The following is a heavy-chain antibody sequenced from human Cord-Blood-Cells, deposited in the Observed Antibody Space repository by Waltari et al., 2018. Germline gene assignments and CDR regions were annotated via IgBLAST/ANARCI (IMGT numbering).Heavy chain of an antibody. CDR1: GFTVSSNY. V-gene: IGHV3-53*02. CDR2: IYSGGST. CDR3: ARDPTGYDAFDI. D-gene: IGHD3-9*01. Sequence: EVQLVETGGGLIQPGGSLRLSCAASGFTVSSNYMSWVRQAPGKGLELGSGIYSGGSTYYADSVKGRFTISRDNSKNTLYLQMNSLRAEDTAVYYCARDPTGYDAFDIWGQGTMVTVFS. J-gene: IGHJ3*02.